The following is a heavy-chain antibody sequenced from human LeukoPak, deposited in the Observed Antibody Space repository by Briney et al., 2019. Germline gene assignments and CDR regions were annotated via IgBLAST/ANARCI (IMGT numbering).Heavy chain of an antibody. CDR1: GFTFSSYA. J-gene: IGHJ3*02. D-gene: IGHD4-17*01. V-gene: IGHV3-23*01. CDR2: ISGSGGST. Sequence: GGSLRLSCAASGFTFSSYAMSWVRQAPGKGLEWVSAISGSGGSTYYADSVKGRFTISRDNSKNTLYLQMNSLRAEDTAVYYCARHAHDYGDYPDAFDIWGQGTMVTVSS. CDR3: ARHAHDYGDYPDAFDI.